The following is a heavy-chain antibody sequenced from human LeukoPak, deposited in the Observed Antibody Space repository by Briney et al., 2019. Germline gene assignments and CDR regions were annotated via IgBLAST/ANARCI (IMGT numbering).Heavy chain of an antibody. CDR3: AKDWTTVVTPKGYYFDS. CDR2: IGTTGGST. J-gene: IGHJ4*02. CDR1: GFSFNNYA. D-gene: IGHD4-23*01. Sequence: GGSLRLSCAASGFSFNNYAMSWVRQAPGKGLEWVSAIGTTGGSTYYADSVKGRFTISRDNSKNTLSLQMDSLRVEDTAVYYCAKDWTTVVTPKGYYFDSWGQGTLVTVSS. V-gene: IGHV3-23*01.